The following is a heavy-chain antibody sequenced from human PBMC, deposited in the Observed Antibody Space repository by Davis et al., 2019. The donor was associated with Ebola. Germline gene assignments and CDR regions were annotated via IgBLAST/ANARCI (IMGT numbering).Heavy chain of an antibody. CDR3: ARAFDSSKKDILWLDP. Sequence: ASVKVSCKASGYTFTSYAMHWVHQAPGQRLEWMGWINGDTGYTQYSRNFQGRVTITRDTAASTGYMELTSLTSEDTAMYYCARAFDSSKKDILWLDPWGRGTLVTVSS. CDR1: GYTFTSYA. D-gene: IGHD3-9*01. V-gene: IGHV1-3*01. J-gene: IGHJ5*02. CDR2: INGDTGYT.